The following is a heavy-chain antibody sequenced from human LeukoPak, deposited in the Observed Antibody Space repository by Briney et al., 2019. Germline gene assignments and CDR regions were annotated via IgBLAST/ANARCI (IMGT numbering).Heavy chain of an antibody. V-gene: IGHV3-48*02. CDR2: ISGSSSVI. CDR1: GFTFSSYG. D-gene: IGHD6-19*01. CDR3: AREAGYGSGWFGY. Sequence: PGGSLRLSCAASGFTFSSYGMHWVRQAPGKGLEWVSYISGSSSVIHYADSVKGRFTISRDNGKNSLYLQMNSLRDEDTAVYYCAREAGYGSGWFGYWGQGTLVTVSS. J-gene: IGHJ4*02.